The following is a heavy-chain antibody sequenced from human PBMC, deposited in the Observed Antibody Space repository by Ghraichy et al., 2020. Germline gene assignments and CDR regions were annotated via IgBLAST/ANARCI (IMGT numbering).Heavy chain of an antibody. J-gene: IGHJ4*02. V-gene: IGHV2-70*01. CDR3: ARMSLWYSGTTSGYFDY. CDR2: IDWYEDK. CDR1: GVSLRTSGMW. D-gene: IGHD1-1*01. Sequence: CSFSGVSLRTSGMWVSWSRQPPGKALEWLALIDWYEDKYYSTALKTRLTISKDTSKNQVVLTMTNMDPVDTATYYCARMSLWYSGTTSGYFDYWGQGTLVTVSS.